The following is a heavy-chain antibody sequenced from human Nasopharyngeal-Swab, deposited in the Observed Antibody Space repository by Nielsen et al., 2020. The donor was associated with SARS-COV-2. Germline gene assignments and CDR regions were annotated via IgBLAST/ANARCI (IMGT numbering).Heavy chain of an antibody. CDR3: ARIPERGYSYGVDY. CDR2: IFSNDEK. Sequence: PGKALEWLAHIFSNDEKSYSTSLKSRLTISKDTSKSQVVLTMTNMAPVDTATYYCARIPERGYSYGVDYWGQGTLVTVSS. J-gene: IGHJ4*02. V-gene: IGHV2-26*01. D-gene: IGHD5-18*01.